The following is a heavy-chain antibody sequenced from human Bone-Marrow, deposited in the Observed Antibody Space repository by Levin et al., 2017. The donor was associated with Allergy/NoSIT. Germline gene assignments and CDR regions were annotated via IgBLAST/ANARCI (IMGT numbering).Heavy chain of an antibody. CDR2: IYPRDSDT. J-gene: IGHJ5*02. Sequence: PMASVKVSCKASGYSFTSYWIGWVRQMPGKGLEWMGIIYPRDSDTRYSPSFQGQVTISADKSISTAYLQWSSLKAADTAMYYCAREGAYSSPAGFDPWGQGTLVSVSS. V-gene: IGHV5-51*01. CDR3: AREGAYSSPAGFDP. CDR1: GYSFTSYW. D-gene: IGHD6-13*01.